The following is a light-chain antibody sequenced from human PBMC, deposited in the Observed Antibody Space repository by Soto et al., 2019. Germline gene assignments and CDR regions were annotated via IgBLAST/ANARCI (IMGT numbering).Light chain of an antibody. CDR3: QQYTERPYT. J-gene: IGKJ2*01. V-gene: IGKV1-33*01. CDR2: DVS. CDR1: QDISNY. Sequence: DIQMTQSPSYLSASVGDRVTIPCQASQDISNYLNWYQQKPGKAPKLLIYDVSNLDSGVPSRFSGSGSGTDFNLTISSREPEDFATYYCQQYTERPYTFGQGTKLEFK.